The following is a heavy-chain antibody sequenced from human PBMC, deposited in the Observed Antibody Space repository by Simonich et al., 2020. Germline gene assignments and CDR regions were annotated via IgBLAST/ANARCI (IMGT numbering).Heavy chain of an antibody. V-gene: IGHV4-34*01. Sequence: QVQLQQWGAGLLKPSETLSLTCAVYGGSFSGYYWSWIRQPPGKELEWIGEINHSGSTNYNPSLKSRVTISVDTSKNQFSLKLSSVTAADTAVYYCARRGYYNFWSGYEYFQHWGQGTLVTVSS. J-gene: IGHJ1*01. CDR3: ARRGYYNFWSGYEYFQH. CDR1: GGSFSGYY. D-gene: IGHD3-3*01. CDR2: INHSGST.